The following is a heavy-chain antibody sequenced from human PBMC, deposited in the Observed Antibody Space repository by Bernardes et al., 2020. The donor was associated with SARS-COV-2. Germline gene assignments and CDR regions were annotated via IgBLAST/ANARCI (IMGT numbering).Heavy chain of an antibody. J-gene: IGHJ4*02. CDR3: AREDFPRIGRYTPDS. D-gene: IGHD3-16*02. V-gene: IGHV3-33*01. CDR1: GFTFSNDG. Sequence: GSLRLSFAASGFTFSNDGMHWVRQAPGKGLEWVAMIWSDGSREHYAGAVEGRFTISRDNSNNTLYLQMNSLRAEDTAVYFCAREDFPRIGRYTPDSWGQGTLVTVSS. CDR2: IWSDGSRE.